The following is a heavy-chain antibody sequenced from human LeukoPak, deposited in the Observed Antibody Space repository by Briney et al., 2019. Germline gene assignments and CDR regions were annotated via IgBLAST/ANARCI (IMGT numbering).Heavy chain of an antibody. V-gene: IGHV3-33*01. CDR1: GFTFSNYA. CDR2: IWYDGSPK. Sequence: GRSLRLSCAASGFTFSNYAMHWVRQAPGKGLEWVAVIWYDGSPKYYPDSVKGRFTISRDNSKNTLYLQMNSLRAEDTAVYYCARSPHNYYYGMDVWGQGTTVTVSS. CDR3: ARSPHNYYYGMDV. J-gene: IGHJ6*02.